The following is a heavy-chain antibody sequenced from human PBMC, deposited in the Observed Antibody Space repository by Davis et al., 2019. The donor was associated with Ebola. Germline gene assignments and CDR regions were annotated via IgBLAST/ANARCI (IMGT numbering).Heavy chain of an antibody. Sequence: SETLSLTCTVSGGSVSNGSYYWSWIRQPPGKGLEWIGYIYYSGSTNYNPSLKSRVTISVDTSKNQFSLKLSSVTAADTAVYYCARGEVVGGAFDIWGQGTMVTVSS. CDR3: ARGEVVGGAFDI. CDR2: IYYSGST. J-gene: IGHJ3*02. CDR1: GGSVSNGSYY. D-gene: IGHD2-21*01. V-gene: IGHV4-61*01.